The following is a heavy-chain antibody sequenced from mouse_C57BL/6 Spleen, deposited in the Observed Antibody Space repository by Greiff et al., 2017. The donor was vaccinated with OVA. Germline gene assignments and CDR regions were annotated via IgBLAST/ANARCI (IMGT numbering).Heavy chain of an antibody. D-gene: IGHD1-1*01. CDR1: GYSFTDYN. V-gene: IGHV1-39*01. Sequence: VQLQQSGPELVKPGASVKISCKASGYSFTDYNMNWVKQSNGKSLEWIGVINPNYGTTSYNQKLKGKATLTVDQSASTAYMQLNSLTSEDSAVYYCARNYYGSSRYYAMDYWGQGTSVTVSS. J-gene: IGHJ4*01. CDR2: INPNYGTT. CDR3: ARNYYGSSRYYAMDY.